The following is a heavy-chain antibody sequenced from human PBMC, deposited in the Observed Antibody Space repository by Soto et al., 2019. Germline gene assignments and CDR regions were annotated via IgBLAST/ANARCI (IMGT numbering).Heavy chain of an antibody. D-gene: IGHD2-15*01. V-gene: IGHV3-66*01. Sequence: EVQLVESGGGLVQPGGSLRLSCAASGFTVSSKYMSWVRQAPGKGLEWVSLIQSGGPTYYADSVKGRFTISRDTSENTVYLQMNSLRDEDTAVYYCARDDVLCDGGRCSGVRLDVWGKGTTVTVSS. CDR2: IQSGGPT. CDR3: ARDDVLCDGGRCSGVRLDV. CDR1: GFTVSSKY. J-gene: IGHJ6*04.